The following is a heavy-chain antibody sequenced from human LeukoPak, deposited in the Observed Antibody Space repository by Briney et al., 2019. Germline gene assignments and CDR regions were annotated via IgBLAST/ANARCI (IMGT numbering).Heavy chain of an antibody. CDR1: GYTFTSYD. CDR2: MNPNSGNT. V-gene: IGHV1-8*01. J-gene: IGHJ3*02. CDR3: ARALIFPNDDAFDI. D-gene: IGHD2-21*01. Sequence: ASVKASCKASGYTFTSYDINWVRQATGQGLEWMGWMNPNSGNTGYAQKFQGRVTMTRNTSISTAYMELSSLRSEDTAVYYCARALIFPNDDAFDIWGQGTMVTASS.